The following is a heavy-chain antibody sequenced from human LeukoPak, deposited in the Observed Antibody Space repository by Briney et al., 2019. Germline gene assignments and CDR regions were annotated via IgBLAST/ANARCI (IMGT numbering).Heavy chain of an antibody. V-gene: IGHV3-48*01. D-gene: IGHD1-26*01. J-gene: IGHJ4*02. CDR3: AEVDSGSYPAYFDY. CDR2: IGSAI. Sequence: GGSLRLSCVASGFTFSDFSLNWVRQAPGKGLEWISYIGSAIYYADSVKGRFTISRDNAKNSLYLQMNSLRAEDTAVYYCAEVDSGSYPAYFDYWGQGTLVTVSS. CDR1: GFTFSDFS.